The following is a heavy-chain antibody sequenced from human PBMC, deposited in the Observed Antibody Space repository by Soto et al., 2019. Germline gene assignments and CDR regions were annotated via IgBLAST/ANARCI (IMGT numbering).Heavy chain of an antibody. CDR2: IWYDGSDK. CDR3: ARDLKTRHFEY. D-gene: IGHD4-17*01. J-gene: IGHJ4*02. Sequence: QVQLVESGGGVVQPGRSLRLSCAASGFAFSGYAMHWVRQAPGKGLEWVAIIWYDGSDKYYVDSVKGRFTISRDNSKNTVYLQMNSLRAEDTAVYYCARDLKTRHFEYWGQGTLVTVSS. CDR1: GFAFSGYA. V-gene: IGHV3-33*01.